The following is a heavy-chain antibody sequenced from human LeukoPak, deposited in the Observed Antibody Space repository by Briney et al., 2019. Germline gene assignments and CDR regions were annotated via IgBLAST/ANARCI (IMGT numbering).Heavy chain of an antibody. Sequence: SETLSLTCNVSGGSISSTIYYWGWIRQPPGKGLEWIGSIYYSGTTYYSPSLKSRVNISVHTSKNQFSLKLSSVTAADTAVYFCARAFCRGGTCVGFDVWGQGTMVTVSS. CDR3: ARAFCRGGTCVGFDV. D-gene: IGHD2-15*01. J-gene: IGHJ3*01. CDR1: GGSISSTIYY. CDR2: IYYSGTT. V-gene: IGHV4-39*01.